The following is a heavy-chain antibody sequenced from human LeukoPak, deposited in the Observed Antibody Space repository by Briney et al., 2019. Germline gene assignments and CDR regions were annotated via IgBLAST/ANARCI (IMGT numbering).Heavy chain of an antibody. D-gene: IGHD3-16*02. CDR3: ARVGGRYSPLGY. J-gene: IGHJ4*02. V-gene: IGHV3-7*01. CDR2: MKQDGGEI. CDR1: GFTFSSYW. Sequence: GGSLRLSCAASGFTFSSYWMSWVRQAPGKGLEWVANMKQDGGEIYYVDSVKGRFTISRDNDKNSLFLQMTSLRAEDTAVYYCARVGGRYSPLGYWGQGTLVTVSS.